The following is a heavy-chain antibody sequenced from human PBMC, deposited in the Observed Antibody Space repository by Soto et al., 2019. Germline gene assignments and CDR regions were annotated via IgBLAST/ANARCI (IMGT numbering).Heavy chain of an antibody. D-gene: IGHD6-13*01. J-gene: IGHJ4*02. CDR2: ISASNGNT. Sequence: QVQLVQSGAEVKKPGASVKVSCKASGYTFTTYGISWVRQAPGQGLEWMGWISASNGNTYYGPKFQGSVTMTTDSFTCTASTQLRSLTSDDTAVYYCARARPYSSSGDSWGRGTLVTVSS. CDR1: GYTFTTYG. V-gene: IGHV1-18*01. CDR3: ARARPYSSSGDS.